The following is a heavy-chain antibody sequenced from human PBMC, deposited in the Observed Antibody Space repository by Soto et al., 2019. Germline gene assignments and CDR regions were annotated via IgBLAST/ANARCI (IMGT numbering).Heavy chain of an antibody. CDR3: ARLFPRVVPAAIYFDY. V-gene: IGHV4-39*01. CDR1: GGSISSSNYY. CDR2: IYYSGST. D-gene: IGHD2-2*01. J-gene: IGHJ4*02. Sequence: TLSLTCTVSGGSISSSNYYWGWIRQPPGKGLEWIGSIYYSGSTYYNPSLKSRVTISVDTSKDQFSLKLSSVTAADTAVYYCARLFPRVVPAAIYFDYWGQGTLVTVSS.